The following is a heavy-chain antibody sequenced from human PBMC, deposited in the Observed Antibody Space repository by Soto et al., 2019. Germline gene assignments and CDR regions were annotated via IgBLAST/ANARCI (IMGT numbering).Heavy chain of an antibody. J-gene: IGHJ3*02. CDR1: GFTFDDYS. Sequence: QVQLVESGGGVVQPGRSLRLSCAAFGFTFDDYSMHWVRQAPGKGLEWVALISYEGSNKYYADSVKGRFTISRDNAKNTLFLEVNSLRTEDTAVYYCERPHIQSAWNDGCDIVSHGTMVTVSS. D-gene: IGHD1-1*01. CDR3: ERPHIQSAWNDGCDI. V-gene: IGHV3-30-3*01. CDR2: ISYEGSNK.